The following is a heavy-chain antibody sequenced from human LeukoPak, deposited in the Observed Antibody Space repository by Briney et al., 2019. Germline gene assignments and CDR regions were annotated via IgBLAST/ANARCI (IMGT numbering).Heavy chain of an antibody. J-gene: IGHJ4*02. CDR3: ARRGRLTSSGSIIFY. D-gene: IGHD3-22*01. Sequence: LETLSLTCAVYGGSFSGYYWSWIRQPPGKGLEWIGEINHSGSTNYNPSLKSRVTISVDTSKNQFSLKLSSVTAADTAVYYCARRGRLTSSGSIIFYWGQGTLVTVSS. CDR2: INHSGST. CDR1: GGSFSGYY. V-gene: IGHV4-34*01.